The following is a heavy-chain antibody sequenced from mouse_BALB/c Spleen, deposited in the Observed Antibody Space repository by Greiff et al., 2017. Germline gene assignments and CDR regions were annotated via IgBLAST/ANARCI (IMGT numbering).Heavy chain of an antibody. Sequence: VQLVESGAELVRPGASVTLSCTASGYTFNDYEMHWVKQTPVHGLEWIGAIDPETGGTAYNQKFKGKATLTADKSSSTAYMELRSLTSEDSAVYYCTRDYGNLRYAMDYWGQGTSVTVSS. J-gene: IGHJ4*01. CDR2: IDPETGGT. CDR3: TRDYGNLRYAMDY. V-gene: IGHV1-15*01. D-gene: IGHD2-1*01. CDR1: GYTFNDYE.